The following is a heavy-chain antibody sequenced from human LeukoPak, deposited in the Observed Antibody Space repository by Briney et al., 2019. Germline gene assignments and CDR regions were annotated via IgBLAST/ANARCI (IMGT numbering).Heavy chain of an antibody. CDR3: AKYSWGAVAAPFDY. Sequence: TGGSLRLSCAASGFSFSVYWMHWVRQAPGKGPAWVSRIKTDGSITDYADSVKGRFTISRDNSKNTVYVQMKNLRAEDTAVYYCAKYSWGAVAAPFDYWGQGALVTVSS. CDR1: GFSFSVYW. V-gene: IGHV3-74*01. CDR2: IKTDGSIT. J-gene: IGHJ4*02. D-gene: IGHD6-19*01.